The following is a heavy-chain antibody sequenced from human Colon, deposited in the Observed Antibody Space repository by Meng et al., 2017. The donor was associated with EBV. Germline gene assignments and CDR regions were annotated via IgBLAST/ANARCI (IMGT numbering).Heavy chain of an antibody. CDR2: INHSGST. CDR3: ARRTTVNLRSFDS. Sequence: QVETQQWGCGLLRPSETLPLTCAFSGGSFSGYYWSWIRQAPGKGLEWIGEINHSGSTKFTPSLESRVSISVDTSENQVSLKLTSVTAADTAVYYCARRTTVNLRSFDSWGQGTLVTVSS. V-gene: IGHV4-34*01. CDR1: GGSFSGYY. D-gene: IGHD4-17*01. J-gene: IGHJ4*02.